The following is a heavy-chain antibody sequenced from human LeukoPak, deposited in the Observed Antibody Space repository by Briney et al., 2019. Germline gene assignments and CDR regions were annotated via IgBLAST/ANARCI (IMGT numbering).Heavy chain of an antibody. Sequence: SGTLSLTCTVSGGSISSYYWSWIRQPPGKGLEWTGYIYYSGSTNHNPSLKSRVTISVDTSKNQFSLNLSSVTAADTAVYYCARQMSDYGPFDYWGQGTLVTVSS. CDR2: IYYSGST. J-gene: IGHJ4*02. CDR1: GGSISSYY. D-gene: IGHD4-17*01. CDR3: ARQMSDYGPFDY. V-gene: IGHV4-59*08.